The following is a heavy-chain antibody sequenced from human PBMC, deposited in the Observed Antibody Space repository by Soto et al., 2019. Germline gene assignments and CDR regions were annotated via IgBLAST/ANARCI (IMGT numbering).Heavy chain of an antibody. CDR1: GGSFSGYY. CDR3: AGGKNVVAAKTYYYYYMDV. V-gene: IGHV4-34*01. CDR2: INHSGST. D-gene: IGHD2-15*01. J-gene: IGHJ6*03. Sequence: SETLSLTCAVYGGSFSGYYWSWIRQPPGKGLEWIGEINHSGSTNYNPSLKSRVTISVDTSKNQFSLKLSSVTAADTAVYYCAGGKNVVAAKTYYYYYMDVWGKGTTVTVSS.